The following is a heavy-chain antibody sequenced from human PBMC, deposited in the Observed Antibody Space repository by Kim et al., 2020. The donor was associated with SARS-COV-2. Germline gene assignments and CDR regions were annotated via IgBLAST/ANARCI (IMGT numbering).Heavy chain of an antibody. CDR2: INPSGGST. CDR1: GYTFTSYY. D-gene: IGHD3-3*01. J-gene: IGHJ4*02. V-gene: IGHV1-46*01. Sequence: ASVKVSCKASGYTFTSYYMHWVRQAPGQGLEWMGIINPSGGSTSYAQKFQGRVTMTRDTSTSTVYMELSSLRSEDTAVYYCARAPGGYDFWSGYYTFDYWGQGTLVTVSS. CDR3: ARAPGGYDFWSGYYTFDY.